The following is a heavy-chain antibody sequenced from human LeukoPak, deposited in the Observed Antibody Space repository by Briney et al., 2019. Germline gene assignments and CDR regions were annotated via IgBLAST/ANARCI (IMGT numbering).Heavy chain of an antibody. J-gene: IGHJ6*02. CDR2: INPNSGGT. D-gene: IGHD2-2*01. Sequence: ASVKVSCKASGYTFTDYYMHWVRQAPGQGLEWMGWINPNSGGTNYAQKFQGRVTMTRDTSISTAYMELSRLRSDDTAIYYCARIYQVVPTAKYYYYGMDVWGQGTTVTVSS. V-gene: IGHV1-2*02. CDR3: ARIYQVVPTAKYYYYGMDV. CDR1: GYTFTDYY.